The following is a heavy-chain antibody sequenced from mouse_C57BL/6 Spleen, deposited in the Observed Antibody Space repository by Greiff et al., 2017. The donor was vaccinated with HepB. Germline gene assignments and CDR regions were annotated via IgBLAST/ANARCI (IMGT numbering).Heavy chain of an antibody. CDR3: AVITTVVADFDY. J-gene: IGHJ2*01. CDR1: GYTFTSYW. CDR2: INPSSGYN. V-gene: IGHV1-7*01. Sequence: VQLQQSGAELAKPGASVKLSCKASGYTFTSYWMHWVKQRPGQGLEWIGYINPSSGYNKYNQKFKDKATLTADKSSSTAYMQLSSLTYEDSAVYYCAVITTVVADFDYWGQGTTLTVSS. D-gene: IGHD1-1*01.